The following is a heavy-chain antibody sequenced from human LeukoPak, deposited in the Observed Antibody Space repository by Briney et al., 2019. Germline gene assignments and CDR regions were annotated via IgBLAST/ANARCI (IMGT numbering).Heavy chain of an antibody. D-gene: IGHD5-18*01. Sequence: PGGSLRLSCAASGFTFSSYGMHWVRQAPGKGLDWVAVISYDGSNKYYADSVKGRFTISRDNSKNTLYLQMNSLRAEDTAVHYCARDGYSYGSGRGYYYYDGMDVWGQGTTVTVSS. V-gene: IGHV3-30*03. CDR1: GFTFSSYG. J-gene: IGHJ6*02. CDR2: ISYDGSNK. CDR3: ARDGYSYGSGRGYYYYDGMDV.